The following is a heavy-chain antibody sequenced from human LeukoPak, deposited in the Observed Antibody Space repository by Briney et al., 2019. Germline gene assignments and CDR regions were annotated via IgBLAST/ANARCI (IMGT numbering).Heavy chain of an antibody. CDR2: IIPIFGTA. CDR3: ARGGWELRDNRQRDYYYGMDV. J-gene: IGHJ6*02. Sequence: SVKDSCKASGGTFSSYAISWVRQAPGQGLEWMGGIIPIFGTANYAQKFQGRVTITADESTSTAYMELSSLRSEDTAVYYCARGGWELRDNRQRDYYYGMDVWGQGTTVTVSS. D-gene: IGHD1-26*01. V-gene: IGHV1-69*01. CDR1: GGTFSSYA.